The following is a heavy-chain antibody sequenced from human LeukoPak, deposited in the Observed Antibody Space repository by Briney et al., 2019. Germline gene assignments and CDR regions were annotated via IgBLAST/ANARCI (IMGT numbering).Heavy chain of an antibody. D-gene: IGHD3-22*01. Sequence: GSLRLSCAASGFTFSTNPMSWVRQAPGKGLEWVAGISDSGGRTNYADSVKGRFTISRDNPKNTLILQMNSLRPEDTAVYFYAKRGVVIRVILVGFHKEAYYFDSWGQGALVTVSS. CDR1: GFTFSTNP. CDR3: AKRGVVIRVILVGFHKEAYYFDS. J-gene: IGHJ4*02. CDR2: ISDSGGRT. V-gene: IGHV3-23*01.